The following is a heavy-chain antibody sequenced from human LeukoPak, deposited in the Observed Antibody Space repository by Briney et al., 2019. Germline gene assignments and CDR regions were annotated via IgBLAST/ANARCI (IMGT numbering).Heavy chain of an antibody. J-gene: IGHJ4*03. D-gene: IGHD4-17*01. CDR3: ARHYYSDPFDY. CDR1: GAFISSYY. V-gene: IGHV4-59*01. CDR2: IDYSGST. Sequence: SETLSLTCTVSGAFISSYYWSWIWQPPGKGLEWIGYIDYSGSTNYNPSLKSRVSISVDTSKNQFSLKLSSVTAADTAVYYCARHYYSDPFDYWGNGTMVTVSS.